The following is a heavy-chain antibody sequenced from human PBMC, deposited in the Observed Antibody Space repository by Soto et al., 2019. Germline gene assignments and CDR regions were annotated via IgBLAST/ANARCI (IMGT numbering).Heavy chain of an antibody. J-gene: IGHJ6*02. V-gene: IGHV3-66*01. CDR3: AREMYNWNYYYYGMDV. D-gene: IGHD1-20*01. CDR2: IYSGGST. Sequence: EVQLVESGGGLVQPGGSLRLSCAASGFTVSSNYMSWVRQAPGKGLEWVSVIYSGGSTYYADSVKGRFTISRDNSKNTLYLQMNSLRAEDTAVYYCAREMYNWNYYYYGMDVWGQGTTVTVSS. CDR1: GFTVSSNY.